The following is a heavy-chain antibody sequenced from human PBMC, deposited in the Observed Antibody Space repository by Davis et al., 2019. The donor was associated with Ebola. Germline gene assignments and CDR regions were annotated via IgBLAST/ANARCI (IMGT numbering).Heavy chain of an antibody. V-gene: IGHV3-23*01. J-gene: IGHJ6*04. CDR3: AKRATVKVAGANYYNAMDV. CDR2: ISGSGGDP. CDR1: GFTFSTYA. Sequence: GESLKISCAGSGFTFSTYAMTWVRQAPGKGLEWVSRISGSGGDPHYADSVKGRFTISRDNSKNTLYLQMKSVRAEDTAVFYCAKRATVKVAGANYYNAMDVWGKGTTVTVSS. D-gene: IGHD6-19*01.